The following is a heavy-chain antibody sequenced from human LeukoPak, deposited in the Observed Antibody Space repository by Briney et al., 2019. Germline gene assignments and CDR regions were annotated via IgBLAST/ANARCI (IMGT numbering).Heavy chain of an antibody. CDR2: IKQDGSEK. J-gene: IGHJ4*02. CDR1: GFTFSSSW. CDR3: ARGSGDK. D-gene: IGHD6-19*01. V-gene: IGHV3-7*04. Sequence: GGSLRLSCAASGFTFSSSWMTWVRQAPGRGLEWVANIKQDGSEKYHVDSVKGRFTISRDNAKNSLYLQMNSLRVEDTAVYYRARGSGDKWGQGTLVTVSS.